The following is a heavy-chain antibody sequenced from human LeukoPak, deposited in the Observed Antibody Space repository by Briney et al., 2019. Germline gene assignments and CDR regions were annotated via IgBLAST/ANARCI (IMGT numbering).Heavy chain of an antibody. CDR3: AKGPNFGSWRALDY. Sequence: GGSLTLSCAASEFTFGDYDMSWVRQTLGKGLEWVSSISGDGLGTWYADSVRGRFIISRDKSRNTPYLQLNSLRPDDTAVYYCAKGPNFGSWRALDYWGQGSLVTVSS. J-gene: IGHJ4*02. CDR1: EFTFGDYD. D-gene: IGHD3-10*01. V-gene: IGHV3-23*01. CDR2: ISGDGLGT.